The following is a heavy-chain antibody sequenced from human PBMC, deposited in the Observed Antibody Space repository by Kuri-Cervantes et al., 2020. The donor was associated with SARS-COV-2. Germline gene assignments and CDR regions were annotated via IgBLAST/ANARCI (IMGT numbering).Heavy chain of an antibody. D-gene: IGHD3-22*01. V-gene: IGHV1-2*04. CDR3: AREEAYDSSAYQTIHFDY. J-gene: IGHJ4*02. Sequence: ASVKVSCKASGYTFTGYYMHWVRQAPGQGLEWMGWINPNSGGTNYAQKFQGWVTMTRDTSISTAYMELSRPRSDDTAVYYCAREEAYDSSAYQTIHFDYWGQGTLVTVSS. CDR1: GYTFTGYY. CDR2: INPNSGGT.